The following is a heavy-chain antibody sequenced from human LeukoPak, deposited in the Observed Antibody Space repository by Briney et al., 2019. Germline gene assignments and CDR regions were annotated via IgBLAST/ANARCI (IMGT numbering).Heavy chain of an antibody. CDR1: GGSISSSRDY. D-gene: IGHD2-15*01. J-gene: IGHJ6*03. CDR3: ASFYCSGGSCYQYFSYYYMDV. Sequence: SETLSLTCTVSGGSISSSRDYWAWIRQPPGKGLEWIGSIYYSGSTYYNPSLQSRVTISVDTSKNQFSLKLNSVTAADTAVYYCASFYCSGGSCYQYFSYYYMDVWGKGTTVTISS. V-gene: IGHV4-39*01. CDR2: IYYSGST.